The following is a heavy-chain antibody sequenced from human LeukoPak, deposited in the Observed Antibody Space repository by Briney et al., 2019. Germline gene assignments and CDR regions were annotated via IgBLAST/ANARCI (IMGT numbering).Heavy chain of an antibody. V-gene: IGHV3-21*01. CDR3: ARADRLGAALLASFDY. J-gene: IGHJ4*02. CDR2: ISSSSSYI. Sequence: GGSLRLPCAASGFTFSSYAMSWVRQAPGKGLEWVSSISSSSSYIYYADSVKGRFTISRDNAKNSLYLQMNSLRAEDTAVYYCARADRLGAALLASFDYWGQGTLVTVSS. CDR1: GFTFSSYA. D-gene: IGHD3-16*01.